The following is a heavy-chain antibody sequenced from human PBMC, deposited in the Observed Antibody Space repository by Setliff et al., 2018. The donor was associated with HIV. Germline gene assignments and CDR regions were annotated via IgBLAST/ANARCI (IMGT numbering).Heavy chain of an antibody. D-gene: IGHD5-12*01. CDR2: INHSGST. J-gene: IGHJ4*02. Sequence: TLSLTCSVSGGSISSHYWSWIRQPPGKELEWIGEINHSGSTNYNPSLKSRVTISVDTSNKQFSLNLSSVTAADTAVYYCASRAYSGRGYWGQGTLVTVSS. CDR3: ASRAYSGRGY. V-gene: IGHV4-34*01. CDR1: GGSISSHY.